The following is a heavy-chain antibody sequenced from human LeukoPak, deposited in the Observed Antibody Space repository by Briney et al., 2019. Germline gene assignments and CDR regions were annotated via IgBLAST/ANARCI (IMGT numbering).Heavy chain of an antibody. V-gene: IGHV4-4*02. D-gene: IGHD3-3*01. CDR3: ARDLRYDFWSGYPYGMDV. CDR2: IYYSGST. J-gene: IGHJ6*02. CDR1: GGSISNTNW. Sequence: SGTLSLTCGVSGGSISNTNWWTWIRQPPGEGLEWIGYIYYSGSTNYNPSLKSRVTISVDTSKNQFSLKLSSVTAADTAVYYCARDLRYDFWSGYPYGMDVWGQGTTVTVSS.